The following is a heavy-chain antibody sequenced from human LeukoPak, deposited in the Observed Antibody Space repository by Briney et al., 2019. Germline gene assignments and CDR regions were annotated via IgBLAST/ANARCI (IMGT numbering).Heavy chain of an antibody. Sequence: SQTLSLTCVISGDSFSSNSAAWNWIRQSPSRGLEWLGRTYYRSKWSSVYAASAKSRMTVTPDASKNQVSLQLNSVTPEDTAVYYCASSGYYQEYLQHWGQGTLVTVSS. CDR2: TYYRSKWSS. CDR3: ASSGYYQEYLQH. V-gene: IGHV6-1*01. CDR1: GDSFSSNSAA. J-gene: IGHJ1*01. D-gene: IGHD3-22*01.